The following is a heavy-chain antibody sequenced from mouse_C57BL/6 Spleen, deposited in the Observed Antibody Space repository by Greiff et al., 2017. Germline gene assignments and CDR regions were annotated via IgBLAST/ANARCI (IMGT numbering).Heavy chain of an antibody. CDR3: ARYEVTVITTVVGREYYAMDY. CDR1: GYTFTSYW. Sequence: QVQLQQPGAELVKPGASVKMSCKASGYTFTSYWITWVKQRPGQGLEWIGDIYPGSGSTNYNEKFKSKATLTVDTSSSTAYMQLSSLTSEDSAVXSCARYEVTVITTVVGREYYAMDYWGQGTSVTVSS. D-gene: IGHD1-1*01. CDR2: IYPGSGST. J-gene: IGHJ4*01. V-gene: IGHV1-55*01.